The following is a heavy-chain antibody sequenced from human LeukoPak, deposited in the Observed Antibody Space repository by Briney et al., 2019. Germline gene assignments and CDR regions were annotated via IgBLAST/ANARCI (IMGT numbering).Heavy chain of an antibody. Sequence: PGGSLRLSCAASGFTFSSYWMHWVRQAPGKGLVWVSRVNSDGTGTTYADSVEGRFAISTDNAKNTVYLQLNSLRAEHTAIYSCIRTLIVATSPYLDVWGKGTTVTVPS. CDR1: GFTFSSYW. J-gene: IGHJ6*03. CDR2: VNSDGTGT. V-gene: IGHV3-74*01. D-gene: IGHD5-12*01. CDR3: IRTLIVATSPYLDV.